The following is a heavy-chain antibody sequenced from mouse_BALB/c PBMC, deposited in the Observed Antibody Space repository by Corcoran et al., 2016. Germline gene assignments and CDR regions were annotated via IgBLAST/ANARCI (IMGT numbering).Heavy chain of an antibody. CDR1: GYTFTEYT. J-gene: IGHJ4*01. CDR3: ARTYYRYDERNSMDY. Sequence: EVQLHQSGPELVKPGASVKISCKTSGYTFTEYTMHWVKQSHGKSLEWIGGINPNNGGISYNQKFKGKATLTVDKSSSTAYMELRSLTSEDSAVYYCARTYYRYDERNSMDYWGQGTSVTVSS. V-gene: IGHV1-18*01. D-gene: IGHD2-14*01. CDR2: INPNNGGI.